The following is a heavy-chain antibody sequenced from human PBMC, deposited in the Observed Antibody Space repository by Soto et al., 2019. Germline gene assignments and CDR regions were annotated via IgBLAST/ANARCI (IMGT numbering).Heavy chain of an antibody. D-gene: IGHD6-6*01. CDR3: ARESEYSSSSVLYNWFDP. J-gene: IGHJ5*02. CDR2: IYYSGST. Sequence: SETLSLTCTVSGGSISSYYWSWIRQPPGKGLEWIGYIYYSGSTNYNPSLKSRVTISVDTSKNQFSLKLSSVTAADTAVYYCARESEYSSSSVLYNWFDPRGQGTLVTVS. CDR1: GGSISSYY. V-gene: IGHV4-59*01.